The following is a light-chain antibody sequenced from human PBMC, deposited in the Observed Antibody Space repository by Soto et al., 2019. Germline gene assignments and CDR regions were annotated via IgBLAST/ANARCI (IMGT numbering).Light chain of an antibody. CDR3: PKYNSAPKT. J-gene: IGKJ1*01. V-gene: IGKV1-27*01. Sequence: EIQMTHSPSSLSASVGDRVTITCRARQGISNYLAWYQQKPGKVPKLLIYAAYNLQSGVPSRFSGSGSGTDFTLTISSLQPEDVATYYCPKYNSAPKTFGPGPNVDIK. CDR2: AAY. CDR1: QGISNY.